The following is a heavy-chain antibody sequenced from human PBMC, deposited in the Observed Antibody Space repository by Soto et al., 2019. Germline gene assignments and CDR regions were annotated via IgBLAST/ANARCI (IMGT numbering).Heavy chain of an antibody. D-gene: IGHD1-1*01. CDR3: ATANWSHHYFDP. Sequence: NPSETLSLTCAVYGGSFGGYYWSWLRQPPGKGLEWIGEINHSGSPNYNPSLKSRVTISVDTSKNQFSLKMTSVTAADTAVYYCATANWSHHYFDPWGQGTLVTVSS. V-gene: IGHV4-34*01. CDR2: INHSGSP. J-gene: IGHJ5*02. CDR1: GGSFGGYY.